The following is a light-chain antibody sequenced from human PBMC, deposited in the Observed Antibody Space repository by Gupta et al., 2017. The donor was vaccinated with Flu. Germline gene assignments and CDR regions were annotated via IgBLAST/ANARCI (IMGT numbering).Light chain of an antibody. CDR1: QSLLHTNGYNY. CDR2: LGS. V-gene: IGKV2-28*01. J-gene: IGKJ1*01. CDR3: MQAINSPPT. Sequence: DTVMTQSPLSLSVTPGEPASISCRSSQSLLHTNGYNYLDWYLQKPGQSPQLLIYLGSNRASGVPDRFSGSGSGTTLTLKISRVEAEDVGIYYCMQAINSPPTFGQGTKVEVK.